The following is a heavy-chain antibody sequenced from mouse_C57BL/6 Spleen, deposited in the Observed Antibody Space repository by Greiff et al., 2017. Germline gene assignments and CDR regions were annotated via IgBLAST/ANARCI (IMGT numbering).Heavy chain of an antibody. J-gene: IGHJ4*01. CDR1: GFSLTSSG. Sequence: QVHVKQSGPGLVPPSQSLSIPCPVSGFSLTSSGVHWVRPSPGQGLEWLGVIWSGGSTDYNAAFISSLSISKDKSKSQVCFKMNSRQADDTAIYYCARNRLPRVLQEGLYYAMDYGGQGASVTVSS. CDR3: ARNRLPRVLQEGLYYAMDY. V-gene: IGHV2-2*01. D-gene: IGHD2-14*01. CDR2: IWSGGST.